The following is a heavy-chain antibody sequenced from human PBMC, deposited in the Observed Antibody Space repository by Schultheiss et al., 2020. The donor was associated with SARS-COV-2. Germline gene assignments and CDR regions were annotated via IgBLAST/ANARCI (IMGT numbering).Heavy chain of an antibody. D-gene: IGHD3-22*01. Sequence: GESLKISCAASGFSFSGSAMHWVRQASGKGLEWVGRIRSKANNYATEYAASVRGRFTISRDDSKNTAYLQMNSLRAEDTAVYYCAKDGDSSGYLSSLGYWGQGTLVTVSS. CDR2: IRSKANNYAT. CDR3: AKDGDSSGYLSSLGY. J-gene: IGHJ4*02. V-gene: IGHV3-73*01. CDR1: GFSFSGSA.